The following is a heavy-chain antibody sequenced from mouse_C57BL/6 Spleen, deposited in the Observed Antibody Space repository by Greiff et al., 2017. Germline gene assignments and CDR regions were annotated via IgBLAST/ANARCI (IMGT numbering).Heavy chain of an antibody. CDR2: IYPRGGNT. Sequence: QVQLQQSGAELARPGASVKLSCKASGYTFTSYGISWVKQRTGQGLEWIGEIYPRGGNTYYNEKFKGKATLTADKSSSTAYMELRSLTSEDSAVXFCAREDWGYYGSSRYFDVWGTGTTVTVSA. D-gene: IGHD1-1*01. CDR3: AREDWGYYGSSRYFDV. CDR1: GYTFTSYG. V-gene: IGHV1-81*01. J-gene: IGHJ1*03.